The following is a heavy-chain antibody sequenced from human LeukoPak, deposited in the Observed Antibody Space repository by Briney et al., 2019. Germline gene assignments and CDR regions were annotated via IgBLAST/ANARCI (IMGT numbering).Heavy chain of an antibody. V-gene: IGHV6-1*01. Sequence: SQTLSLTCAISGDSVSSNSTAWNWIRQSPSRGLEWLGRTYYRSKWYNDYTVSVKSRITFNPDTSKNQFSLHLNSVTPEDTAVYYCARKRLSADSFDIWGQGTMVTVSS. J-gene: IGHJ3*02. CDR3: ARKRLSADSFDI. CDR1: GDSVSSNSTA. D-gene: IGHD4/OR15-4a*01. CDR2: TYYRSKWYN.